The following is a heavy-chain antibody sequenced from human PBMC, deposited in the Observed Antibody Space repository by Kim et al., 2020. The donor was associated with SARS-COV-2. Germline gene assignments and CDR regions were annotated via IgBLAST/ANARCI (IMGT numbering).Heavy chain of an antibody. CDR3: ARDHFSLTTYAFDI. CDR1: GFTVSSNY. V-gene: IGHV3-53*01. Sequence: GGSLRLSCAASGFTVSSNYMSWVRQAPGKGLEWVSVIYSGGSTYYADSVKGRFTISRDNSKNTLYLQMNSLRAEDTAVYYCARDHFSLTTYAFDIWGQGTMVTVSS. J-gene: IGHJ3*02. D-gene: IGHD2-2*01. CDR2: IYSGGST.